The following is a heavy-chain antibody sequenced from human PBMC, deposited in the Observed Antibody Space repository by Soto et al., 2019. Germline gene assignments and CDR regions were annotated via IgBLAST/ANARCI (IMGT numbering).Heavy chain of an antibody. V-gene: IGHV1-3*01. J-gene: IGHJ5*02. Sequence: ASVKVSCKASGYTFTSYAMHWVRQAPGQRLEWMGWINAGNGNTKYSQKFQGRVTITRDTSASTAYMELSSLRSEDTAVYYCARVGAGINYSYNWFDPWGQGTLVTVSS. CDR1: GYTFTSYA. CDR3: ARVGAGINYSYNWFDP. D-gene: IGHD1-26*01. CDR2: INAGNGNT.